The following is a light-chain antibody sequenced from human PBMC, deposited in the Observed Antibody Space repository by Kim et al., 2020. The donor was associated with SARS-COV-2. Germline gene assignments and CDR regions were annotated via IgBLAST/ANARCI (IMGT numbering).Light chain of an antibody. CDR3: QAWDSSISYV. CDR2: QDN. Sequence: SYELTQPPSVSVSPGQTASITCSGDKLGDKYACWYQQKPGQSPVLVIYQDNKRPSGIPERFSGSNSGNTATLTISGTQAMDEADYYCQAWDSSISYVFGTGTKVTVL. CDR1: KLGDKY. V-gene: IGLV3-1*01. J-gene: IGLJ1*01.